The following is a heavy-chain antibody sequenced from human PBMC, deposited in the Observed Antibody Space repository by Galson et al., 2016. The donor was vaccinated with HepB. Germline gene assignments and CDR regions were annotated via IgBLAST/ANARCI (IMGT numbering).Heavy chain of an antibody. D-gene: IGHD6-19*01. CDR3: LSGWYFDT. CDR1: GDSVSSTSAA. Sequence: CAISGDSVSSTSAAWNWVRQSPSRGLEWLGRTYYRSKWYNDYAASVRSRITINPDTSRNQFSLQLNSVTPEDTAVCYCLSGWYFDTWGQGTQVTVSS. V-gene: IGHV6-1*01. CDR2: TYYRSKWYN. J-gene: IGHJ4*02.